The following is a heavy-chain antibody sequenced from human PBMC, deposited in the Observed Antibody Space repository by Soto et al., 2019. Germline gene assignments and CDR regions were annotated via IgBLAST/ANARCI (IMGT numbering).Heavy chain of an antibody. CDR3: AREDRAHDLPFDP. CDR1: GGSFTSNNW. V-gene: IGHV4-4*02. Sequence: SETLSLSCAVSGGSFTSNNWWTWVRQPPGQGLEWIGEIYRTGSTNYNPSLKSRVTISLDKSENQFSLKVTSLTAADTAVYYCAREDRAHDLPFDPWGQGILVTVSS. J-gene: IGHJ5*02. CDR2: IYRTGST. D-gene: IGHD5-18*01.